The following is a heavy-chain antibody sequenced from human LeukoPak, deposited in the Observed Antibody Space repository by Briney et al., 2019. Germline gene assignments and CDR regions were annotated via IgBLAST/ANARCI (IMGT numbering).Heavy chain of an antibody. J-gene: IGHJ4*02. Sequence: ASVKVSCKASGYTFTGYYMHWVRQAPGQGLEWMGWINPNSGGTNYAQKFQGRVTMTRDTSISTAYMELSRLRSDDTAVYYCARGGYYGSGSLGAPFDYWGQGTLVTVSS. CDR3: ARGGYYGSGSLGAPFDY. CDR1: GYTFTGYY. CDR2: INPNSGGT. D-gene: IGHD3-10*01. V-gene: IGHV1-2*02.